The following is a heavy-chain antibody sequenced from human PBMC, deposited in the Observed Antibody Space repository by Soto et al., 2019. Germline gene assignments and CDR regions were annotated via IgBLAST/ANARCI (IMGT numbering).Heavy chain of an antibody. J-gene: IGHJ4*02. CDR3: ARSDDPNYDYIWGSYPSLCCDY. CDR1: GFTFSSYS. CDR2: ISSSSSTI. V-gene: IGHV3-48*01. D-gene: IGHD3-16*02. Sequence: EVQLVESGGGLVQPGGSLRLSCAASGFTFSSYSMNWVRQAPGKGLEWGSYISSSSSTIYYADSVKGRFTISRDNAKKSLYLQMNSLRAEDTAVYYCARSDDPNYDYIWGSYPSLCCDYWGQGTLVTVSS.